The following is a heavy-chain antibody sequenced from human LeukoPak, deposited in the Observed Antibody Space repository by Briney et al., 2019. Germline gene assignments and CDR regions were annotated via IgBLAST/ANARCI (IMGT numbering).Heavy chain of an antibody. CDR3: ARGTGWGSVWYFDL. J-gene: IGHJ2*01. Sequence: ASVKVSCKASGGTFSSYAISWVRQAPGQGLEWMRGIIPIFGTANYAQKFQGRVTITADESTSTAYMELSSLRSEDTAVYYCARGTGWGSVWYFDLWGRGTLVTVSS. D-gene: IGHD3/OR15-3a*01. V-gene: IGHV1-69*01. CDR2: IIPIFGTA. CDR1: GGTFSSYA.